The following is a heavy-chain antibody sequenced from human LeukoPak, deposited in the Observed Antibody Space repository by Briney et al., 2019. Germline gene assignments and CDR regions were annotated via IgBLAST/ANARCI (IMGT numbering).Heavy chain of an antibody. J-gene: IGHJ4*02. D-gene: IGHD3-10*01. V-gene: IGHV1-24*01. CDR2: FDPEDGET. CDR1: GYTLTELS. CDR3: ATLGVITNYFDY. Sequence: ASVTVSCTVSGYTLTELSMHWVRQAPGKGLEWMGGFDPEDGETIYAQKFQGRVTMTEDTSTDTAYMELSSLRSEDTAVYYCATLGVITNYFDYWGQGTLVTVSS.